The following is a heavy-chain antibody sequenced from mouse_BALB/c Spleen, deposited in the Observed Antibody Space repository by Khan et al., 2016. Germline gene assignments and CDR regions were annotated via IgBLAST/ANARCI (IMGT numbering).Heavy chain of an antibody. J-gene: IGHJ2*01. CDR3: ARGDY. CDR2: ISSGSSTI. CDR1: GFTFSRFG. Sequence: EVELVESGGGLVQPGGSRKLSCAASGFTFSRFGMHWVRQTPEKGLEWVAYISSGSSTIYYVDTLKGRFTISRDNPKNALFLHMTRLRSEDTAMYCCARGDYGGQGTTLTVSS. V-gene: IGHV5-17*02.